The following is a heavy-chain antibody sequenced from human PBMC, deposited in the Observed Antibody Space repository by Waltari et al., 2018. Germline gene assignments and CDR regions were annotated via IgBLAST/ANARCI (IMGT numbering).Heavy chain of an antibody. V-gene: IGHV4-39*07. CDR2: VSASGRN. J-gene: IGHJ3*02. D-gene: IGHD3-9*01. CDR1: GASISSSTFS. Sequence: QLQLHESGPGLVKPSETLSVTCLVSGASISSSTFSWAWVRQSPEKGLEWIGSVSASGRNYFNWSLKRRVTISVDTSKNQISLKLSSVTAADTAVYYCGRDDYDILRDDFRPDTIDIWGQGTMVTVSS. CDR3: GRDDYDILRDDFRPDTIDI.